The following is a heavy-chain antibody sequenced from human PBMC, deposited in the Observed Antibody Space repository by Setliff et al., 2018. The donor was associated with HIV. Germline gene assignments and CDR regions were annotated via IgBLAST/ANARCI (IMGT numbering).Heavy chain of an antibody. Sequence: ASVKVSCKASGYTFTNYYIHWVRQAPGQGLEWMGIINPSGGSTNYAQKFQGRLTMTRDTSISTAYMELSRLRSDDTAVYYCARDYYDSSGYIFFPGLPDYWGQGTLVTVSS. CDR3: ARDYYDSSGYIFFPGLPDY. D-gene: IGHD3-22*01. CDR1: GYTFTNYY. V-gene: IGHV1-46*01. CDR2: INPSGGST. J-gene: IGHJ4*02.